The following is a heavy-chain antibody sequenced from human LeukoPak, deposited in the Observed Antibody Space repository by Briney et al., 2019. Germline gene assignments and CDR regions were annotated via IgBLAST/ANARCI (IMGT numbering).Heavy chain of an antibody. CDR2: INHSGST. CDR3: ARGVGPITIFGVVIRSYYYYYMDV. V-gene: IGHV4-34*01. J-gene: IGHJ6*03. Sequence: SETLSLTCAVYGGSFSGYYWSWIRQPPGKGLEWIGEINHSGSTNYIPSLKSRVTMSVDTSKNQFSLKLSSVTAADTAVYYCARGVGPITIFGVVIRSYYYYYMDVWGKGTTVTVSS. D-gene: IGHD3-3*01. CDR1: GGSFSGYY.